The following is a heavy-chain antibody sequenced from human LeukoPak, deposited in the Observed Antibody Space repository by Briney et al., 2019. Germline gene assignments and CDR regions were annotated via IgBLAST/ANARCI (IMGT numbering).Heavy chain of an antibody. J-gene: IGHJ6*03. Sequence: SETLSRTCTVSGGSISSYYWSWIRQPPGKGLVWIGYIYYSGSTNYNPSLKSRVTISVDTSKNQFSLKLSSVTAADTAVYYCARLGDYYYYMDVWGKGTTVTVSS. D-gene: IGHD7-27*01. CDR3: ARLGDYYYYMDV. V-gene: IGHV4-59*01. CDR2: IYYSGST. CDR1: GGSISSYY.